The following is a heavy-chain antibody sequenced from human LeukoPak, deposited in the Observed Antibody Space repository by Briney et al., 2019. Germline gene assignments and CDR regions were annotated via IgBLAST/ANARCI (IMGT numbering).Heavy chain of an antibody. CDR2: IYYSGST. CDR3: AGSPLSYYYYMDV. CDR1: GGSISSYY. Sequence: SEILSLTCTVSGGSISSYYWSWIRQPPGKGLEWIGYIYYSGSTNYNPSLKSRVTISVDTSKNQFSLKLSSVTAADTAVYYCAGSPLSYYYYMDVWGKGTTVTVSS. D-gene: IGHD6-19*01. J-gene: IGHJ6*03. V-gene: IGHV4-59*01.